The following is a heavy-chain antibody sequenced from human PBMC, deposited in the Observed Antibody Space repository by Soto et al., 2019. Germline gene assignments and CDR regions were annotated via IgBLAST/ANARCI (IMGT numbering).Heavy chain of an antibody. CDR2: INPNSGGT. D-gene: IGHD6-6*01. CDR3: ARDGYDVAARRIGFDY. V-gene: IGHV1-2*04. Sequence: QVQLVQSGAEVKKPGASVKVSCKASGYTFTGYYMHWVRQAPGQGLEWMGWINPNSGGTNYAQKFQGWVTMTRDTSISTAYMELSRLRSDDTAVYYCARDGYDVAARRIGFDYWGQGTLVTVSS. J-gene: IGHJ4*02. CDR1: GYTFTGYY.